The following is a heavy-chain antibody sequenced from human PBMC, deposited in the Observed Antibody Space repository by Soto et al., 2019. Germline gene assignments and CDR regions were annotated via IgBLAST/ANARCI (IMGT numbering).Heavy chain of an antibody. D-gene: IGHD3-10*01. V-gene: IGHV4-39*01. J-gene: IGHJ4*02. CDR1: GGSIIISTYD. CDR2: SYYSGTT. Sequence: SQTMSLSCTFAGGSIIISTYDWGWIRKTPGKGLEWIGSSYYSGTTYYNPSLKSRVTISVDTSKNQFSLKLRSVTAAATAVYYCERLRSGSRPNFEDWGQGTMVTVSS. CDR3: ERLRSGSRPNFED.